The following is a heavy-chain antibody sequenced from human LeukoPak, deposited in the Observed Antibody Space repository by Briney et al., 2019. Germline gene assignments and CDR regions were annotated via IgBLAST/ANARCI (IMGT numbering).Heavy chain of an antibody. CDR1: GFTFSSYS. Sequence: PGGSLRLSCAASGFTFSSYSMNWVRQAPGKGLEWVSYISSSSSTIYYADSVKGRFTISRDNAKNSLYLQMNSLRAEDTAVYYCARAHHRRVYDYVWGSYAYWGQGTLVTVSS. V-gene: IGHV3-48*01. J-gene: IGHJ4*02. D-gene: IGHD3-16*01. CDR3: ARAHHRRVYDYVWGSYAY. CDR2: ISSSSSTI.